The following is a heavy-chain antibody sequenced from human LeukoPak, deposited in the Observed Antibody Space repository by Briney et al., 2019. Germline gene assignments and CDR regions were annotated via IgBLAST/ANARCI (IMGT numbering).Heavy chain of an antibody. CDR1: GYTFTSYG. Sequence: GASVKVSCKASGYTFTSYGISWVRQAPGQGLEWMGWISTYNGNTNYAQKLQDRVTMTTDTSTSTAYMELRSLRSDDTAVYYCARDPEYSSGWYAGYWGQGTLVTVSS. V-gene: IGHV1-18*01. CDR3: ARDPEYSSGWYAGY. J-gene: IGHJ4*02. CDR2: ISTYNGNT. D-gene: IGHD6-19*01.